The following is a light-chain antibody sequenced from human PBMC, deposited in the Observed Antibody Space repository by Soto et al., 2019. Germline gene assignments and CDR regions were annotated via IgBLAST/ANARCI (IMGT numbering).Light chain of an antibody. J-gene: IGLJ1*01. CDR3: CSYAGGDTFFL. Sequence: QSALTQPASVSGSPGQSITISCTGTSCDVGSYSPVSWYQQLPGTAPKLIIYEVTKRPSGVSNRFSGSKSGNTASLTISGLQDEDEAEYCCCSYAGGDTFFLFGTGTKLTVL. CDR1: SCDVGSYSP. V-gene: IGLV2-23*02. CDR2: EVT.